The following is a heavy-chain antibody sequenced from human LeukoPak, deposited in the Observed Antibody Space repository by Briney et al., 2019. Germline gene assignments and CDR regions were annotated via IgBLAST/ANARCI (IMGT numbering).Heavy chain of an antibody. J-gene: IGHJ4*02. D-gene: IGHD6-19*01. V-gene: IGHV1-69*01. CDR1: GGTFSSYA. Sequence: SVKVSCKASGGTFSSYAISWVRQAPGQGLEWMGGIIPIFGTANYAQKFQGRVTITADESTSTAYMELSSLRSEDTAVYYCAGSPIAVAGIFDYWGQGTLVTVSS. CDR2: IIPIFGTA. CDR3: AGSPIAVAGIFDY.